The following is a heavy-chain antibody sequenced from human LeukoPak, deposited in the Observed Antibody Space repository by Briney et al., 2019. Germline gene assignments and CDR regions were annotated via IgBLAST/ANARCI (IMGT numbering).Heavy chain of an antibody. CDR1: GGSFSGYY. CDR3: ASCSSSWLCPDL. CDR2: INHSGST. D-gene: IGHD6-13*01. J-gene: IGHJ4*02. V-gene: IGHV4-34*01. Sequence: PSETLSLTCAVYGGSFSGYYWSWIRQPPGKGLEWIGEINHSGSTNYNPSLKGRVTISVDTSKNQLSLKLSSVTAADTAVYYCASCSSSWLCPDLWGQGTLVTVSS.